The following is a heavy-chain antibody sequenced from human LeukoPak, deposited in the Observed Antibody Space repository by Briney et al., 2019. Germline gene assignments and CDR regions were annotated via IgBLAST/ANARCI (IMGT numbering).Heavy chain of an antibody. J-gene: IGHJ4*02. Sequence: SETLSLTCAVSGGSISSGGYSWSWIRQPPGKGLEWIGYIYHSGSTYYNPSLKSRLTISVDRSKNQFSLKLSSVTAADTAVYYCARGGGVVPAALLDYWGQGTLVAVSS. D-gene: IGHD2-2*01. CDR1: GGSISSGGYS. V-gene: IGHV4-30-2*01. CDR3: ARGGGVVPAALLDY. CDR2: IYHSGST.